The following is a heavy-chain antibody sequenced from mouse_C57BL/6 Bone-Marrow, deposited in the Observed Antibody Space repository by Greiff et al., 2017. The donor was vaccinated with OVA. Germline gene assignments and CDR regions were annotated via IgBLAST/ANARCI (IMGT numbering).Heavy chain of an antibody. J-gene: IGHJ2*01. D-gene: IGHD2-4*01. CDR2: IRSKSSNYAT. V-gene: IGHV10-3*01. CDR1: GFTFNTYA. Sequence: EVHLVESGGGLVQPKGSLKLSCAASGFTFNTYAMHWVRQAPGKGLEWVARIRSKSSNYATYYADSVKDRFTISRDDSQSMLYLQMNNLKTEDTAKYYCVREGDYDNYFDYWGQGTTLTVSS. CDR3: VREGDYDNYFDY.